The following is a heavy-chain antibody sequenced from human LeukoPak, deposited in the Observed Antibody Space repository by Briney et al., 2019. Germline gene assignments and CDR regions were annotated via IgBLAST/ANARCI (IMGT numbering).Heavy chain of an antibody. J-gene: IGHJ4*02. V-gene: IGHV3-30*02. D-gene: IGHD6-19*01. CDR1: GFTFSNYG. CDR3: AKIHSSGWNGPGGDF. Sequence: GGSLRLSCAASGFTFSNYGMHWVRQAPGKGLEWVAFIRYDGDSKYYVDSVEGRLTISRDNTKNILYLQMNRLRVDDTALYHCAKIHSSGWNGPGGDFWGQGTLVTVSS. CDR2: IRYDGDSK.